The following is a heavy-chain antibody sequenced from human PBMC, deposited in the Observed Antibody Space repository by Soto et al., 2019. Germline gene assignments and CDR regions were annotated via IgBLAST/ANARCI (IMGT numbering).Heavy chain of an antibody. D-gene: IGHD2-21*02. CDR2: IYWDDDK. CDR1: AFSLSTGGVG. Sequence: QITLKESGPTLVKPTQPLTLTCTFSAFSLSTGGVGVGWIRQPPGKALEWLALIYWDDDKRYSPPLRSRLTITKDTPKNQVVLTMTNMDPVDTATYYCIQSRCGGDCLQSYASYYYYGMDVWGQGTTVTVSS. CDR3: IQSRCGGDCLQSYASYYYYGMDV. V-gene: IGHV2-5*02. J-gene: IGHJ6*02.